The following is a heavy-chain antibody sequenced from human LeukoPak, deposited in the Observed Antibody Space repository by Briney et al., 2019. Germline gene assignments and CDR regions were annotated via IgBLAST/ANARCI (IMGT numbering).Heavy chain of an antibody. V-gene: IGHV3-21*04. CDR2: ISGSSSHI. D-gene: IGHD6-19*01. J-gene: IGHJ5*02. Sequence: GGSLRLSCAASGFIFSSYAMNWVRQAPGKGLEWVSSISGSSSHIYYADSVKGRFTISRDNTKSSLYLQMNSLRAEDTAVYYCARGSQGQWLEGFDPWGQGTLVTVSS. CDR1: GFIFSSYA. CDR3: ARGSQGQWLEGFDP.